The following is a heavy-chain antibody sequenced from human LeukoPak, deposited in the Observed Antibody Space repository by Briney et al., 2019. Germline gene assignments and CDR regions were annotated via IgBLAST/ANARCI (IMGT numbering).Heavy chain of an antibody. J-gene: IGHJ4*02. D-gene: IGHD2-2*01. CDR3: ARHNAPRRVGFDF. Sequence: PSETLSLTCSVSGDSVRNDFYYWGWIRQPPGKGLEWVAWLSHAEKTWYNPALERRISISVDTSKTQYSLKFTSMTAADTALYGCARHNAPRRVGFDFWGQGILVTVSS. CDR1: GDSVRNDFYY. V-gene: IGHV4-39*01. CDR2: LSHAEKT.